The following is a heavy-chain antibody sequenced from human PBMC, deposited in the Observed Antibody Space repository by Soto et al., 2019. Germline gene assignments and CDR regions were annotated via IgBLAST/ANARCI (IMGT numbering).Heavy chain of an antibody. CDR1: GGSISSYY. CDR2: IYYSGGS. CDR3: AVSSGTYARFDY. J-gene: IGHJ4*02. Sequence: SETLSLTYTVSGGSISSYYWSWIRQPPGKGLEWIGYIYYSGGSNYNPSLKSRVTLSLDASKKQLSLNLSSVTAADRAIYYCAVSSGTYARFDYWGQGTLVTVSS. D-gene: IGHD1-26*01. V-gene: IGHV4-59*01.